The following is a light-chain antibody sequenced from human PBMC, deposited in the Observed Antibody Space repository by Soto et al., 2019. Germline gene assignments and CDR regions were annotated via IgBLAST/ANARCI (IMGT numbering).Light chain of an antibody. CDR3: QQRSNWPPLT. J-gene: IGKJ5*01. CDR1: QAVNTR. V-gene: IGKV3-11*01. CDR2: LTS. Sequence: IVLTQSPATLSSFPGDRVTLSCRASQAVNTRLAWYQHKPGQAPRLLIYLTSIRAAGIPARFSGSGSGTDFTLTISSLEPEDFAVYYCQQRSNWPPLTFGQGTRLEIK.